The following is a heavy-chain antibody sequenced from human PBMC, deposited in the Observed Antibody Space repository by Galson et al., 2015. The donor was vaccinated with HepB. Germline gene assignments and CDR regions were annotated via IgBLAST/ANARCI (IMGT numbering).Heavy chain of an antibody. CDR2: IYSGGST. J-gene: IGHJ6*02. CDR1: GFTVSSNY. V-gene: IGHV3-66*01. Sequence: SLRLSCAASGFTVSSNYMSWVRQAPGKGLEWVSVIYSGGSTYYADSVKGRFTISRDNSKNTLYLQMNSMRAEDTAVYYCARESRFTMVRGYGMDVWGQGTTVTVSS. D-gene: IGHD3-10*01. CDR3: ARESRFTMVRGYGMDV.